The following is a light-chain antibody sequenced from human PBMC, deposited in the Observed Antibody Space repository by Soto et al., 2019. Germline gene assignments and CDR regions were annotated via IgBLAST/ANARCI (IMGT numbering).Light chain of an antibody. Sequence: QSALTQPASVSASPGQSITISCTGTYNDIGSYAYVAWYQHQPGNAPRLIIYDVTNRPSGTSHRFSGSRSGNTASLTISGLRAEDEATYFCSSYTSTSPVIFGGGTKLTVL. CDR3: SSYTSTSPVI. V-gene: IGLV2-14*03. CDR2: DVT. CDR1: YNDIGSYAY. J-gene: IGLJ2*01.